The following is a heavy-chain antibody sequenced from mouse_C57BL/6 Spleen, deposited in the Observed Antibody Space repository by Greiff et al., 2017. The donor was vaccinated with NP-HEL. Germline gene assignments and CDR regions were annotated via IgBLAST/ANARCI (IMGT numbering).Heavy chain of an antibody. V-gene: IGHV3-6*01. D-gene: IGHD2-3*01. CDR3: ARVDGYYDLAWFAY. J-gene: IGHJ3*01. CDR2: ISYDGSN. Sequence: EVQLQQSGPGLVKPSQSLSLTCSVTGYSITSGYYWNWIRQFPGNKLEWMGYISYDGSNNYNPSLKNRISITRDTSKNQFFLKLNSVTTEDTATYYCARVDGYYDLAWFAYWGQGTLVTVSA. CDR1: GYSITSGYY.